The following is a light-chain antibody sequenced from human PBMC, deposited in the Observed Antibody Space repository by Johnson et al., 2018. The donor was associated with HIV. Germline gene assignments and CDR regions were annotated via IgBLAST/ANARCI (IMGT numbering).Light chain of an antibody. Sequence: QAVLTQPPSVSAAPGQKVTISCSGSSSNIGNNYVSWYQQVPGTAPKLLIYDNHKRPSGIPDRFSGSKSGSSATLGITGLQTGDEADYYCGTWDSSLSAFYVFGTGTKVTVL. J-gene: IGLJ1*01. V-gene: IGLV1-51*01. CDR1: SSNIGNNY. CDR2: DNH. CDR3: GTWDSSLSAFYV.